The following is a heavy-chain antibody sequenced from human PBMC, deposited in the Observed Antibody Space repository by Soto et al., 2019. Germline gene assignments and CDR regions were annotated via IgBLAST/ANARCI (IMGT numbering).Heavy chain of an antibody. J-gene: IGHJ4*02. D-gene: IGHD1-26*01. V-gene: IGHV2-5*02. CDR1: GFSLSTSGVG. Sequence: QITLKESGPPLVKPTQTLTLTCTFSGFSLSTSGVGVGWIRQPPGKALEWLALIYWDDDRRYSTSLKSRLSITKDTSKNQVFLTVTNMNPVDTATYSRAHAVGHYDYWGQGALVTVSS. CDR2: IYWDDDR. CDR3: AHAVGHYDY.